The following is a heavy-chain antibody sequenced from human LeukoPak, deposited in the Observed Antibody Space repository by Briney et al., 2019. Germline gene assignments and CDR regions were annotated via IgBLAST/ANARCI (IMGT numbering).Heavy chain of an antibody. Sequence: KPSETLSLTCTVSGGSISSYYWSWIRQPPGKGLEWIGYIYYSGSTNYNPSLKSRVTISVDTSKNQFSLKLSSVTAADTAVYYCARDARGSSYMDVWGQGTTVTVSS. D-gene: IGHD3-10*01. V-gene: IGHV4-59*01. CDR2: IYYSGST. CDR1: GGSISSYY. CDR3: ARDARGSSYMDV. J-gene: IGHJ6*02.